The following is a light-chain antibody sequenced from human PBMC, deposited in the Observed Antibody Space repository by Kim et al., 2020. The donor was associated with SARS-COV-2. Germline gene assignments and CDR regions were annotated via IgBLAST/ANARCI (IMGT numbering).Light chain of an antibody. J-gene: IGLJ3*02. CDR2: EDN. CDR1: SGSIASNY. V-gene: IGLV6-57*01. Sequence: GKMVTISCTRRSGSIASNYVQWYQQRPGSSPTTVIYEDNQRPSGVPDRFSGSIDSSSNSASLTISGLKTEDEADYYCQSYDSSLWVFGGGTQLTVL. CDR3: QSYDSSLWV.